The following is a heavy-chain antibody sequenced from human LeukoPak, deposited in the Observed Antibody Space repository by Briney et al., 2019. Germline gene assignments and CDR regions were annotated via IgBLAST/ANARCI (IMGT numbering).Heavy chain of an antibody. CDR3: TTGLGGNWNSDGY. Sequence: PGGSLRLSCAASGFTFSNAWMNWVRQAPGKGLEWVGRIKSNTNGGTTDYAAPVKDRFTISRDDSKNTLYLQMNSLKTEDTAVYYCTTGLGGNWNSDGYWGQGTLVTVSS. D-gene: IGHD1-1*01. J-gene: IGHJ4*02. CDR2: IKSNTNGGTT. V-gene: IGHV3-15*01. CDR1: GFTFSNAW.